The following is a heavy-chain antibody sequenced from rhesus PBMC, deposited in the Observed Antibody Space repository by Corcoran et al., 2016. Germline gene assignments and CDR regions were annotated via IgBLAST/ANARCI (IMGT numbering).Heavy chain of an antibody. V-gene: IGHV4-81*01. CDR2: IEGNIAGP. J-gene: IGHJ4*01. CDR3: ASRGAAPLDY. Sequence: QVQLQESGPGLVKPSETLSLTCAVSGGSISGYYWSWIRQPRGKGLEWIGNIEGNIAGPKYNPSLKGGGTISKDTTKNQFSLKLSSVTAADAAVYYCASRGAAPLDYWGQGVLVTVSS. CDR1: GGSISGYY. D-gene: IGHD2-39*01.